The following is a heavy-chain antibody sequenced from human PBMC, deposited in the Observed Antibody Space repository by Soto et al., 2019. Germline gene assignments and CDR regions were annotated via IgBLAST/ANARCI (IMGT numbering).Heavy chain of an antibody. CDR3: TTGSYDGY. D-gene: IGHD1-26*01. Sequence: EVQLVESGGGLVKPGGSLRLSCAASGFTFSSAWMNWVRQAPGKGLEWVGRIKTKSQGETTDYPAPVKGRFTILRDDSKNMLYLQMSSLNTEDTAGYYCTTGSYDGYWGQGTRVTVSS. CDR2: IKTKSQGETT. CDR1: GFTFSSAW. J-gene: IGHJ4*02. V-gene: IGHV3-15*07.